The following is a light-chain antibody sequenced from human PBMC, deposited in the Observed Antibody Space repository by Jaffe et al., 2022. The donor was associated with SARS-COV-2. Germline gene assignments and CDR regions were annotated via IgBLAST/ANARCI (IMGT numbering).Light chain of an antibody. CDR1: QSLLHSNGYNY. J-gene: IGKJ4*01. CDR2: SGS. Sequence: DIVVTQSPLSLPVTPGEPASISCRSSQSLLHSNGYNYLDWYLQKPGQSPQLLIYSGSNRASGVPDRFSGSGSGTDFTLKISRVEAEDVGVYYCMQALQTPLTFGGGTKVEIK. CDR3: MQALQTPLT. V-gene: IGKV2-28*01.